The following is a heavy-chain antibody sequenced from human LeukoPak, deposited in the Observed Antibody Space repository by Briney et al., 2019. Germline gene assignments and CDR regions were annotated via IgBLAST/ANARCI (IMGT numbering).Heavy chain of an antibody. CDR1: GFTFSSYG. V-gene: IGHV3-33*03. CDR3: AKDMVRGVSVDYYYYGMDV. J-gene: IGHJ6*02. Sequence: PGRSLRLSCAASGFTFSSYGMHWVRQAPGKGLEWVAVIWYDGSNKYYADSVKDRFTISGDNAKNSLYLQMNSLRAEDTALYHCAKDMVRGVSVDYYYYGMDVWGQGTTVTVSS. D-gene: IGHD3-10*01. CDR2: IWYDGSNK.